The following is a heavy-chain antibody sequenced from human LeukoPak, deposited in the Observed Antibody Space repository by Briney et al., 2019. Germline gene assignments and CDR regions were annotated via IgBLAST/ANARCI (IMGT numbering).Heavy chain of an antibody. V-gene: IGHV1-8*01. J-gene: IGHJ6*02. CDR1: GYTFTSYD. CDR2: MNPNSGNT. D-gene: IGHD3-22*01. CDR3: ARDYYDSSGYYYYYYYGMDV. Sequence: ASVTISCKASGYTFTSYDINWVRQATGQGLEWMGWMNPNSGNTGYAQKFQGRVTMTRNTSISTAYMELSSLRSEDTAVYYCARDYYDSSGYYYYYYYGMDVWGQGTTVTVSS.